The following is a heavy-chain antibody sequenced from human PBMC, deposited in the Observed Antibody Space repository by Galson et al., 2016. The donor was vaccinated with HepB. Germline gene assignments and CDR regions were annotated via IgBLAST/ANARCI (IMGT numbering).Heavy chain of an antibody. V-gene: IGHV1-46*01. Sequence: SVKVSCKASGYSFTSYFMHWVRQAPGQGLEWMGIINPNGGSTTYAQKFQGRVTMKRDTSTSTVYMAMSSLTSEDTAVYYCARDGLRTRAFGIWGQGTLVRVSS. CDR1: GYSFTSYF. J-gene: IGHJ3*02. CDR3: ARDGLRTRAFGI. CDR2: INPNGGST. D-gene: IGHD5-12*01.